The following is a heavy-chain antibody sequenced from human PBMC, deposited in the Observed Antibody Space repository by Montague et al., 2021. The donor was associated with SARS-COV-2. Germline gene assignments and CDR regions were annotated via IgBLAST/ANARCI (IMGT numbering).Heavy chain of an antibody. CDR3: ARAYDTSGINWFEP. CDR2: ISSNGGLT. J-gene: IGHJ5*02. D-gene: IGHD3-22*01. V-gene: IGHV3-64*01. CDR1: GFTLSYYA. Sequence: SLRLSCAASGFTLSYYAMHWVRQAPGKGLEHVSSISSNGGLTFYSNSVXGRFIISRDSSKNTMYLQMGSLRAEDTAIYYCARAYDTSGINWFEPWGQGTLVTVSS.